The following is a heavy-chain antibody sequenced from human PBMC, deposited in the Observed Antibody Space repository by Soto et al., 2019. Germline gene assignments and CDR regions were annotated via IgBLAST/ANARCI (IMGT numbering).Heavy chain of an antibody. D-gene: IGHD6-13*01. CDR2: ISAYNGNT. V-gene: IGHV1-18*01. CDR1: GYTFTNFG. CDR3: ASSHIAAAPYGMDV. Sequence: ASVKVSCKASGYTFTNFGISWVRQAPGQGLEWMGWISAYNGNTNYPQKFQGRVTITRDTSASTAYMELSSLRSEDTAVYYCASSHIAAAPYGMDVWGQGTTVTVSS. J-gene: IGHJ6*02.